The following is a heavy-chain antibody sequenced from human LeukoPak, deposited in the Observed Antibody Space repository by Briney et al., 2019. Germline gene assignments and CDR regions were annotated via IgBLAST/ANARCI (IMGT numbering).Heavy chain of an antibody. D-gene: IGHD3-3*01. V-gene: IGHV1-69*13. Sequence: ASVKVSCKASGGTFSSYAISWVRQAPGQGLEWMGGTIPIFGTANYAQKFQGRVTITADESTSTAYMELSSLRSEDTAVYYCAIPPPYYDFWSGYHYYYGMDVWGQGTTVTVSS. CDR3: AIPPPYYDFWSGYHYYYGMDV. CDR1: GGTFSSYA. J-gene: IGHJ6*02. CDR2: TIPIFGTA.